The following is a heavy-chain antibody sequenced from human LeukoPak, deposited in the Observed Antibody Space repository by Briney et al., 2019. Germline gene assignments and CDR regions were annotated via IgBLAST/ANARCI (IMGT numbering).Heavy chain of an antibody. V-gene: IGHV4-39*01. Sequence: SETLSLTCAVSGGSISTNNYFWASIRQPPGKGLEWIGNFYYNGNTYYNPSLRSRITISVDTSKSQFSLKLSSVTAADTAVYYCARQYLNNRPWAALDCWGQGTLVTVSS. CDR2: FYYNGNT. D-gene: IGHD2-15*01. CDR3: ARQYLNNRPWAALDC. CDR1: GGSISTNNYF. J-gene: IGHJ4*01.